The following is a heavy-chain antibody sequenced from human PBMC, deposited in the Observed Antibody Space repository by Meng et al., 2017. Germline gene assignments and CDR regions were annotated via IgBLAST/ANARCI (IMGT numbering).Heavy chain of an antibody. Sequence: QLVESGAEVKKPASTLKGSFKAAARALSSYHISWGRQAHGQGLEWMGRIIPIIGIANYAQKFQGRVTITADKSTRTAYMELSSLRSEDTAVYYCARDPHYYDSRGEFDPWGQGTLVTVSS. CDR2: IIPIIGIA. D-gene: IGHD3-22*01. J-gene: IGHJ5*02. CDR3: ARDPHYYDSRGEFDP. V-gene: IGHV1-69*09. CDR1: ARALSSYH.